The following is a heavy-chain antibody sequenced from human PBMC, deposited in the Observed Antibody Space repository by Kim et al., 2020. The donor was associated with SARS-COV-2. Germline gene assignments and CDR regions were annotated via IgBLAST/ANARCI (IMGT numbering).Heavy chain of an antibody. J-gene: IGHJ4*02. V-gene: IGHV3-23*01. Sequence: GGSLRLSCAASGFTFSSYAMSWVRQAPGKGLEWVSAISGSGGSTYYADSVKGRFTISRDNSKNTLYLQMNSLRAEDTAVYYCAKDQGYCSGGSCYHPSQTDYWGQGTLVTVSS. CDR2: ISGSGGST. CDR3: AKDQGYCSGGSCYHPSQTDY. CDR1: GFTFSSYA. D-gene: IGHD2-15*01.